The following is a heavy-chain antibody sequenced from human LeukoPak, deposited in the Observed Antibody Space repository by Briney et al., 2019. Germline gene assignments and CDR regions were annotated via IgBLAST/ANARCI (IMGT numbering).Heavy chain of an antibody. D-gene: IGHD3-22*01. CDR2: ISTYNGKR. CDR1: GYTFTSYG. Sequence: ASVTVSFKASGYTFTSYGIGWVRQAPGQGLEWMGWISTYNGKRNYAQKFQDRVTMTTDTSTSTAYMELRSLRSDDTAIYHCAKNYYYDNTGYWGAFDIWGQGTMVTVSS. J-gene: IGHJ3*02. CDR3: AKNYYYDNTGYWGAFDI. V-gene: IGHV1-18*01.